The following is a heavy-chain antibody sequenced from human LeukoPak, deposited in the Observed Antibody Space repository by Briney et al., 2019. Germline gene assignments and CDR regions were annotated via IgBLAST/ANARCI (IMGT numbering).Heavy chain of an antibody. D-gene: IGHD3-22*01. CDR1: GFTFSSYS. J-gene: IGHJ4*02. V-gene: IGHV3-48*04. CDR3: AGTRNYYDNSGYYYTSDY. CDR2: ISSSSSTI. Sequence: PGGSLRLSCAASGFTFSSYSMNWVRQAPGKGLEWVSYISSSSSTIYYADSVKGRFTISRDNAKNSLYLQMNSLRAEDTAVYYCAGTRNYYDNSGYYYTSDYWGQGTLVTVSS.